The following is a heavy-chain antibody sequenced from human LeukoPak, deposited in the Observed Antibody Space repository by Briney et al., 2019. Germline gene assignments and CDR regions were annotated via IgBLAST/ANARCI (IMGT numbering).Heavy chain of an antibody. D-gene: IGHD1-7*01. CDR3: ARVKLKLELDN. CDR1: GGSVSSGSYY. V-gene: IGHV4-61*01. CDR2: IYYSGST. Sequence: PSETLSLTCSVSGGSVSSGSYYWSWIRQPPGKGLEWIGYIYYSGSTNYNPSLKSRVTISVDTSKNQFSLKLSSVTAADTAVYYCARVKLKLELDNWGQGTLVTVAS. J-gene: IGHJ4*02.